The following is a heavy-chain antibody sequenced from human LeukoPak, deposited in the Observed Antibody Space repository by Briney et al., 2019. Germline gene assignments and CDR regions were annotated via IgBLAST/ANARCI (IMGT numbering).Heavy chain of an antibody. CDR3: ARDIGYCSSTSCPDDAFDI. J-gene: IGHJ3*02. Sequence: GASVKVSCKVSGYTLTELSMHWVRQAPGQGLEWMGWINPNSGGTNYAQKFQGRVTMTRDTSISTAYMELSRLRSDDTAVYYCARDIGYCSSTSCPDDAFDIWGQGTMVTVSS. CDR2: INPNSGGT. CDR1: GYTLTELS. V-gene: IGHV1-2*02. D-gene: IGHD2-2*01.